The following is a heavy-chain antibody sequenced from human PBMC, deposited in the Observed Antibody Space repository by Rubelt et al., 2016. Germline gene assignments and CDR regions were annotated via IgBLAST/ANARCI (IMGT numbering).Heavy chain of an antibody. J-gene: IGHJ4*02. D-gene: IGHD6-6*01. V-gene: IGHV3-30*04. Sequence: QLHLVDSGGGVVQPGRSLRLSCAASGFTFTSSPFHWFRRAPVKGLEWGAVISSVGGNKYYDAPGKGRFTIPRDNSKNTLYLQMKNPRGEDTAVFYCARVMAAWGQGTLVTVSS. CDR1: GFTFTSSP. CDR2: ISSVGGNK. CDR3: ARVMAA.